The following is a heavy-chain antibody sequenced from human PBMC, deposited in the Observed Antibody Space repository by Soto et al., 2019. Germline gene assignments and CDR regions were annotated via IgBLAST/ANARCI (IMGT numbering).Heavy chain of an antibody. D-gene: IGHD6-19*01. CDR2: IKEDGSEK. J-gene: IGHJ4*02. Sequence: GGSLRLSCAASGFTFRDSWMTWVRQAPGKGLEWVANIKEDGSEKYYVDSVKGRFTVSRDNARNSLYLQMNSLRVEDTAVYFCAGGFGWILDYWGRGTLVTVSS. CDR1: GFTFRDSW. V-gene: IGHV3-7*01. CDR3: AGGFGWILDY.